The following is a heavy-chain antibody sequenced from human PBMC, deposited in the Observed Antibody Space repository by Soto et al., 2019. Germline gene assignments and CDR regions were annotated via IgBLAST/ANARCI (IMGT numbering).Heavy chain of an antibody. CDR3: AARPYLYGSGSPRFDY. D-gene: IGHD3-10*01. CDR1: GGSISSGGYY. J-gene: IGHJ4*02. CDR2: IYYSGST. Sequence: QVQLQESGPGLVKPSQTLSLTCTVSGGSISSGGYYWSWIRQHPGKGLEWIGYIYYSGSTYYNPSLKSRVTISVDTSKNPFSLKLSSVTAADTAVYYCAARPYLYGSGSPRFDYWGQGTLVTVSS. V-gene: IGHV4-31*03.